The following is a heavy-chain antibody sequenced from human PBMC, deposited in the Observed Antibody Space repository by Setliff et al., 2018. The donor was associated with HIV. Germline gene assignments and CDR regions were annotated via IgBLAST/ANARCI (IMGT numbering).Heavy chain of an antibody. Sequence: ETLSLTCTVSGGSISSYYWSWVRQVPGKGLEWVSGIKWNGGSTGYGDSVKGRFTISRDNAKNSVYLQMSNLGVEDTAIYFCARDSRPSGYISGWYIDFWGRGTLVTVSS. D-gene: IGHD6-13*01. V-gene: IGHV3-20*04. CDR2: IKWNGGST. CDR3: ARDSRPSGYISGWYIDF. J-gene: IGHJ4*02. CDR1: GGSISSYY.